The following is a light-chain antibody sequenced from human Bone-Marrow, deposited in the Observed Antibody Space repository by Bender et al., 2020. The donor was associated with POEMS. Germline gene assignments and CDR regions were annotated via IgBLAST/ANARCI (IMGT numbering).Light chain of an antibody. CDR1: RSNIWAGYD. CDR2: GNN. J-gene: IGLJ2*01. V-gene: IGLV1-40*01. Sequence: QSVLTQPPSVSEAPGQRVTISCTGNRSNIWAGYDVHWYQQFPGTAPKLLIYGNNNRPSGVPDRFSGSKSGNTASLTISGIQAEDEADYYCSSYSITVVFGGGTKLTVL. CDR3: SSYSITVV.